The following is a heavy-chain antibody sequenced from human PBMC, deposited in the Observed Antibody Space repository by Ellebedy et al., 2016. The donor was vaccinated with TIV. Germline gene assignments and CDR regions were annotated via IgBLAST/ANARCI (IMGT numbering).Heavy chain of an antibody. CDR2: TNPSGGT. D-gene: IGHD5-12*01. Sequence: ASVKVSXXASGYTFTSYYMHWVRQAPGQGLEWMGMTNPSGGTTSAQKFQGRVTMTRDTSTSTVYMELSSLRSDDTAVYYCARDRGSGYDWVYWGQGTLVTVSS. CDR3: ARDRGSGYDWVY. V-gene: IGHV1-46*01. CDR1: GYTFTSYY. J-gene: IGHJ4*02.